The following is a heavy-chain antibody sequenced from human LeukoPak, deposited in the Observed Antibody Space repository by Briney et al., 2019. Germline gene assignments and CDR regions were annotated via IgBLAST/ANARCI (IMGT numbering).Heavy chain of an antibody. Sequence: SGGSLRLSCTASGFTFSNYGMHWVRQAPGKGLEWVAFIRYDGSEKYYADSVKGRITISRDNSKNTLYVQMNSPRAEDTAVYYCAKGKDYYLDYWGQGTLVTVSS. D-gene: IGHD3-10*01. V-gene: IGHV3-30*02. J-gene: IGHJ4*02. CDR1: GFTFSNYG. CDR3: AKGKDYYLDY. CDR2: IRYDGSEK.